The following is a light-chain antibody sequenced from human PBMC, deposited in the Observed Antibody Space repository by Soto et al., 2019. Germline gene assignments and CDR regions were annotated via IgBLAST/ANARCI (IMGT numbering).Light chain of an antibody. Sequence: EIVLTQSPGTLSLSPGERATLSCRASQSVNSRDLAWYRQKPGQAPRLLIYGASNRATGIPDRFSGSGSGTDGTLTISSMRSLDFAVYYFLCCGDSRPAYPFGHGTKVDIK. V-gene: IGKV3-20*01. CDR2: GAS. CDR1: QSVNSRD. CDR3: LCCGDSRPAYP. J-gene: IGKJ2*01.